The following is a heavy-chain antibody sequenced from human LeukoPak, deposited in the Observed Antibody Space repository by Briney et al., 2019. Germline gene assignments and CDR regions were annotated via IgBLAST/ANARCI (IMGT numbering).Heavy chain of an antibody. CDR3: ARTTEGGYTYDYFYYYYMDV. CDR2: IYDSGST. V-gene: IGHV4-59*01. J-gene: IGHJ6*03. CDR1: GGSISSYY. Sequence: SETLSLTCTVSGGSISSYYWSWIRQPPGKGLEWIGFIYDSGSTNYNPSLKSRVTISVDTSKNQFSLKLRSVTAADTAVYYCARTTEGGYTYDYFYYYYMDVWGKGTTVTISS. D-gene: IGHD5-18*01.